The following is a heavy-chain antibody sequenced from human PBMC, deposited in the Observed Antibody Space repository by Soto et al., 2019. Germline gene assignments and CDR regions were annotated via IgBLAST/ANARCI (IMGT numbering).Heavy chain of an antibody. V-gene: IGHV3-43*01. J-gene: IGHJ4*02. CDR1: GFTFDDYT. CDR3: AKGKVVTAILPLDY. Sequence: PGGSLRLSCAAFGFTFDDYTMHWVRQAPGKGLEWVSLISWDGGSTYYADSVKGRFTISRDNSKNSLYLQMNSLRTEDTALYYCAKGKVVTAILPLDYWGQGTLVTVSS. CDR2: ISWDGGST. D-gene: IGHD2-21*02.